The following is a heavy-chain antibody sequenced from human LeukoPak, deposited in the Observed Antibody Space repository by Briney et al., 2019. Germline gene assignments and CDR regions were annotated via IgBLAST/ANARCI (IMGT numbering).Heavy chain of an antibody. V-gene: IGHV1-18*01. CDR2: ISAYNGDT. Sequence: ASVKVSCKASGFTFNRYGISWVRQAPGQGLEWMGWISAYNGDTNYAQKFQGRVTMTKDTSASRAYMELRSLRSDDTAVYYCARDGTSTDDYWGQGTLVTVSS. CDR3: ARDGTSTDDY. CDR1: GFTFNRYG. J-gene: IGHJ4*02. D-gene: IGHD2-2*01.